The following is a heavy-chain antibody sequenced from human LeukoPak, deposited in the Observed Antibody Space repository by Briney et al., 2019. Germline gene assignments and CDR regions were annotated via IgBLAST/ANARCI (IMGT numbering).Heavy chain of an antibody. Sequence: ASVKVSCKASGYTFTSYGISWVRQAPGRGLEWMGWISAYNGNTNYAQKLQGRVTMTTDTSTSTAYMELRSLRSDDTAVYYCARDLGWDIVVVVAATLLDYWGQGTLVTVSS. CDR3: ARDLGWDIVVVVAATLLDY. CDR2: ISAYNGNT. D-gene: IGHD2-15*01. CDR1: GYTFTSYG. J-gene: IGHJ4*02. V-gene: IGHV1-18*04.